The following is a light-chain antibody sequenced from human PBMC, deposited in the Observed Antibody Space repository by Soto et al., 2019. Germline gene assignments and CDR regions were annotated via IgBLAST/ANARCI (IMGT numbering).Light chain of an antibody. CDR2: AAS. CDR3: QQSYRTPLT. CDR1: QSISSY. V-gene: IGKV1-39*01. J-gene: IGKJ4*01. Sequence: DIQMTQSPSSLSASVGDRVTITSRASQSISSYLNWYQQKPWKAPKLLIYAASSVQSGVPSRFSGSGSGTDLTLTIRSLQPEDFATYYCQQSYRTPLTYGVGTKVDI.